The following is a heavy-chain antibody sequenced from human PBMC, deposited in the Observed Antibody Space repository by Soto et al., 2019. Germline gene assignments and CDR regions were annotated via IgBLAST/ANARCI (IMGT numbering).Heavy chain of an antibody. Sequence: GGSLRLSCAASEFTVSSNYMSWVRQAPGKGLEWVSVIYSGGSTYYADSVKGRFTISRDNSKNTVSLEMTSLRAEDTAVYYCAKGGRQWLVTSDFNYWGQGALVTVSS. CDR1: EFTVSSNY. D-gene: IGHD6-19*01. V-gene: IGHV3-66*01. J-gene: IGHJ4*02. CDR2: IYSGGST. CDR3: AKGGRQWLVTSDFNY.